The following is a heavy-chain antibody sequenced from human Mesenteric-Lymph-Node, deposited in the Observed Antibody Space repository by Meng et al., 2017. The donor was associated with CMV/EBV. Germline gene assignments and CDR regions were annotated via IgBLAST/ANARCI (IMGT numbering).Heavy chain of an antibody. CDR2: ISSSGVYI. CDR3: ARELKLRVNFDN. V-gene: IGHV3-21*01. CDR1: EFTFSSYS. D-gene: IGHD1-1*01. Sequence: GESLKISCAASEFTFSSYSMNWVRQAPGKGLEWVSSISSSGVYIYYADSVKGRFTISRDNAKNSLYLQMNSLRADDTALYYCARELKLRVNFDNWGQGTLVTVSS. J-gene: IGHJ4*02.